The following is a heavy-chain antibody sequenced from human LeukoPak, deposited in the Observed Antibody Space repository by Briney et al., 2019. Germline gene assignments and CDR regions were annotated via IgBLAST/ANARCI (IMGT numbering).Heavy chain of an antibody. D-gene: IGHD3-3*01. CDR3: ARDWSDSEKKMSDY. CDR1: GYTFTSYG. Sequence: GASVKVSCKASGYTFTSYGISWVRQAPGQGLEWMGWINADNGNTNYAQKFQGRVTMTTDTLTSTAYMEVRSLRSDDTSVYYCARDWSDSEKKMSDYWGQGTLVTVSS. J-gene: IGHJ4*02. CDR2: INADNGNT. V-gene: IGHV1-18*01.